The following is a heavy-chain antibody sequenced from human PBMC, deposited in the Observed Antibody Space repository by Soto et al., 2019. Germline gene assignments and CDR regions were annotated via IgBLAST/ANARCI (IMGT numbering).Heavy chain of an antibody. Sequence: QVQLVQSGDEVKKPGASVKVSCKTSGYTFNNYGFTWVRQAPGQGLEWIGYISAYSDTKYAQNLQGRVTMTTDTSTSTAYMELRSLRSDDTAMYYCARAASYSVGARLDNWGQGTLVTVSS. CDR1: GYTFNNYG. V-gene: IGHV1-18*01. CDR2: ISAYSDT. J-gene: IGHJ4*02. CDR3: ARAASYSVGARLDN. D-gene: IGHD1-26*01.